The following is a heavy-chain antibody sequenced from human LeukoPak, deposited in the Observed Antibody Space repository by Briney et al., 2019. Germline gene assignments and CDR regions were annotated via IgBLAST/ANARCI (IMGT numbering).Heavy chain of an antibody. CDR3: ARLDTAMVFSY. V-gene: IGHV3-33*01. Sequence: QSGGSRRLSCAASGFTFSSYGMHWVRQAPGKGLEGVAVIWYDGSNKYYADSVKGRFTISRDNSKNTLYLQMNSLRAEDTAVYYCARLDTAMVFSYWGQGTLVTVSS. D-gene: IGHD5-18*01. CDR1: GFTFSSYG. J-gene: IGHJ4*02. CDR2: IWYDGSNK.